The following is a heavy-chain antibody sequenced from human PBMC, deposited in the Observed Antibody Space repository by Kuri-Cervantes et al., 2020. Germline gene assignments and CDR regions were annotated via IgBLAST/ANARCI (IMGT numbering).Heavy chain of an antibody. Sequence: LSLTCAASGFTFSSYGMHWVRQAPGKGLEWVAVIWYDGSNKYYADSVKGRFTISRDNSKNTLYLQMNSLRAEDTAVYYCARDLFGYSRGYGMDVWGQGTTVTVSS. J-gene: IGHJ6*02. V-gene: IGHV3-33*01. CDR2: IWYDGSNK. CDR1: GFTFSSYG. CDR3: ARDLFGYSRGYGMDV. D-gene: IGHD6-19*01.